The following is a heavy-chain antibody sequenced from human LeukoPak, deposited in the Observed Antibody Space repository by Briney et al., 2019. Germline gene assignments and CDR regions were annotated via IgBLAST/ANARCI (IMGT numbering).Heavy chain of an antibody. D-gene: IGHD3-10*01. Sequence: SETLSLTCTVSGGSISSSSYYWGWIRQPPGKGLEWIGSIYYSGSTYYNPSLKSRVTISVDTSKNQFSLKLSSVTAADTAVYYCARLPYGSGSYHRGGYYYYYGMDVWGQGTTVTVSS. CDR1: GGSISSSSYY. V-gene: IGHV4-39*01. J-gene: IGHJ6*02. CDR3: ARLPYGSGSYHRGGYYYYYGMDV. CDR2: IYYSGST.